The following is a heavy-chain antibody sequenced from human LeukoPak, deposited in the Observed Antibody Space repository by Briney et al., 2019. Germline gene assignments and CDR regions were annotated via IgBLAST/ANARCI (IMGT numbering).Heavy chain of an antibody. D-gene: IGHD5-18*01. CDR3: ARWDTAMVVFDY. Sequence: SETLSLTCAVYGGSFSGYCWSWIRQPPGKGLEWIGEINHSGSTNYNPSLKSRVTISVDTSKNQFSLKLSPVTAADTAVYYCARWDTAMVVFDYWGQGTLVTVSS. CDR2: INHSGST. V-gene: IGHV4-34*01. CDR1: GGSFSGYC. J-gene: IGHJ4*02.